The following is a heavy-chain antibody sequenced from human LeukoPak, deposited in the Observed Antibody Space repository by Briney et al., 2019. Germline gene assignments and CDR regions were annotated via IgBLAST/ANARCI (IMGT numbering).Heavy chain of an antibody. CDR1: GDSIISSSYY. CDR3: ARHDRAQDLGSCSGTSCQLRAFFDY. D-gene: IGHD2-15*01. V-gene: IGHV4-39*01. J-gene: IGHJ4*02. CDR2: FYYSGST. Sequence: PSETLSLTCTVSGDSIISSSYYWGWIRQPPGKGLEWIGSFYYSGSTYYNPSLKSRVTISVDKSKKHFSMKLSSATAADTAVYYCARHDRAQDLGSCSGTSCQLRAFFDYWGQGTLVTVSS.